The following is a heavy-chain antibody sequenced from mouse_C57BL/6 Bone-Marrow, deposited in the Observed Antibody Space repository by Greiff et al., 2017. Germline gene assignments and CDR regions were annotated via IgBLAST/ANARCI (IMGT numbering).Heavy chain of an antibody. Sequence: QVQLQQSGAELVMPGASVKLSCKASGYTFTSYWMHWVKQRPGQGLEWIGEIDPSDSYTNYNQKFKGKSTLTVDKSSSTAYMQLSSLTSEDSAVYYCARTLTMAMDYWGQGTSVTVSS. CDR2: IDPSDSYT. D-gene: IGHD1-1*02. CDR3: ARTLTMAMDY. J-gene: IGHJ4*01. V-gene: IGHV1-69*01. CDR1: GYTFTSYW.